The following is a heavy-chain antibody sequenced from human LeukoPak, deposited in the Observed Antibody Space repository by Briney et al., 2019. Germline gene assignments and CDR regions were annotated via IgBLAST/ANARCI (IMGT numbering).Heavy chain of an antibody. Sequence: PGGSLRLSCAASGFTFSRYWMHWVRQAPGKGLVWVSRIKSDGSTNYADSVKGRFTISRDNAKNTVSLQMNSLRAEDTGVYYCARAPAETGGYYPEYFRHWGQGTLVTVSS. V-gene: IGHV3-74*01. CDR3: ARAPAETGGYYPEYFRH. D-gene: IGHD3-22*01. CDR1: GFTFSRYW. CDR2: IKSDGST. J-gene: IGHJ1*01.